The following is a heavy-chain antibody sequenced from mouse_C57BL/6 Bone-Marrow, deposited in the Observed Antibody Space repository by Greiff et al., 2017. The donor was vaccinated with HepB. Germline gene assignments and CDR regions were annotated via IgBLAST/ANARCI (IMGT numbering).Heavy chain of an antibody. J-gene: IGHJ3*01. CDR2: IHPNSGST. CDR1: GYTFTSYW. V-gene: IGHV1-64*01. Sequence: VQLQQPGAELVKPGASVKLSCKASGYTFTSYWMHWVKQRPGQGLEWIGMIHPNSGSTNYNEKFKSKATLTVDKSSSTAYMQLSSLTSEDSAVYYCARSLELGRGAWFAYWGQGTLVTVSA. D-gene: IGHD4-1*01. CDR3: ARSLELGRGAWFAY.